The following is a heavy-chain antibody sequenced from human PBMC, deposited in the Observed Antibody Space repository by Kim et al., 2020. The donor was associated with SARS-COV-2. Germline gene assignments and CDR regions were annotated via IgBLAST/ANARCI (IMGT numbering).Heavy chain of an antibody. CDR1: GFTFSSYA. CDR3: AKDSRYESSGYYGPYYFDY. CDR2: ISGSGGST. D-gene: IGHD3-22*01. Sequence: GGSLRLSCAASGFTFSSYAMSWVRQAPGKGLEWVSAISGSGGSTYYADSVKGRFTIPRDNSKNTLYLQMNSPRAEDTAVYYCAKDSRYESSGYYGPYYFDYWGQGTLVTVSS. J-gene: IGHJ4*02. V-gene: IGHV3-23*01.